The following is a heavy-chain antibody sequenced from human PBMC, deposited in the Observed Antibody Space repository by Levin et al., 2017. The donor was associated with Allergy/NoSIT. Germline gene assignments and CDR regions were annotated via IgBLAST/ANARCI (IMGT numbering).Heavy chain of an antibody. D-gene: IGHD2-2*01. J-gene: IGHJ5*02. CDR3: ARHDCSSTSCPSGDWFDP. Sequence: SETLSLTCTVSGGSISSSSYYWGWIRQPPGKGLEWIGSIYYSGSTYYNPSLKSRVTISVDTSKNQFSLKLSSVTAADTAVYYCARHDCSSTSCPSGDWFDPWGQGTLVTVSS. CDR1: GGSISSSSYY. CDR2: IYYSGST. V-gene: IGHV4-39*01.